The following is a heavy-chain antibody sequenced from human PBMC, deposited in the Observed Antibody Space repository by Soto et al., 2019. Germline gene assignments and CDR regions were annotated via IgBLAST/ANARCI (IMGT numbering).Heavy chain of an antibody. V-gene: IGHV1-18*01. Sequence: QVHQVQSGAEVKKPGASVKVSCKGSGYTFTSYGITWVRQAPGQGLEWMGWISAHNGNTNYAQKLQGRVTVTRDTSASTAYMELRSLRSDDTAVCYCARGRYGDYWGQGALVTVSS. D-gene: IGHD1-1*01. J-gene: IGHJ4*02. CDR1: GYTFTSYG. CDR2: ISAHNGNT. CDR3: ARGRYGDY.